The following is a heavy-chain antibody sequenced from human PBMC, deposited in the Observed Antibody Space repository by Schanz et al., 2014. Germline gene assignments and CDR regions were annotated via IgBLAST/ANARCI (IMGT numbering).Heavy chain of an antibody. Sequence: VHLVESGGGLSRPGGSLRLSCAASGFTFSHAWMGWVRQAPGKGLEWLSYISRDGTTSYYADSVKGRFTISRDNAKNSLYLEMTSLRGEDTAVYYCARENLNWEAFDIWGQGTVVTVSS. CDR2: ISRDGTTS. V-gene: IGHV3-11*01. CDR3: ARENLNWEAFDI. D-gene: IGHD7-27*01. J-gene: IGHJ3*02. CDR1: GFTFSHAW.